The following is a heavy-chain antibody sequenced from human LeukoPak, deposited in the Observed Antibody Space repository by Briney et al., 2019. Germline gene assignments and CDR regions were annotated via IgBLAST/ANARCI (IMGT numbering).Heavy chain of an antibody. V-gene: IGHV4-61*09. CDR3: ARHRGYSNWFDP. Sequence: SQTLSLTCTVSGGSISSGGDYWSWIRQHPGKGLEWIGYVFSSGDLKYNSFLRSRVPISLDVSKSHFSLKLSSVTTADTAVYYCARHRGYSNWFDPWGQGILVTVSS. D-gene: IGHD3-10*01. J-gene: IGHJ5*02. CDR1: GGSISSGGDY. CDR2: VFSSGDL.